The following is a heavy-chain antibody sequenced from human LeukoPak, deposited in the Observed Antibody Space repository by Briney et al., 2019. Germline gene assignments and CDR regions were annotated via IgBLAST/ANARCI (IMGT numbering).Heavy chain of an antibody. CDR2: INPNSGGT. V-gene: IGHV1-2*06. CDR1: GYTFTSYY. CDR3: ARDRFPRPYCGGDCYGLNY. D-gene: IGHD2-21*02. J-gene: IGHJ4*02. Sequence: APVKVSCKASGYTFTSYYMHWVRQAPGQGLEWMGRINPNSGGTNYAQKFQGRVTMTRDTSISTAYMELSRLRSDDTAVYYCARDRFPRPYCGGDCYGLNYWGQGTLVTVSS.